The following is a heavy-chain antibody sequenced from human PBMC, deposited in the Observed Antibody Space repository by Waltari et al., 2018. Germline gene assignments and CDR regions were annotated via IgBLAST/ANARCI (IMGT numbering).Heavy chain of an antibody. CDR2: IHRSVRS. Sequence: QLQLQESGPGLVKPSGTLSLTCTVSGDSMNSNSWWSWVRQPPEKGLEWIGQIHRSVRSNYNPSLESRVTISLDTSNRQFSLKLTSTTAADTAVYYCARDRGIGLYFDSWGQGTLVTVSP. CDR3: ARDRGIGLYFDS. CDR1: GDSMNSNSW. J-gene: IGHJ4*02. V-gene: IGHV4-4*02. D-gene: IGHD1-26*01.